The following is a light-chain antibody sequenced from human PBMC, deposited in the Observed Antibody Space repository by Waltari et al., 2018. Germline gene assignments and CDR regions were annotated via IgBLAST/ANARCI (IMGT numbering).Light chain of an antibody. V-gene: IGKV3-20*01. CDR3: QQHDTSRT. CDR2: RAS. CDR1: QSVSSSY. J-gene: IGKJ1*01. Sequence: EIVLTQSPGTLSLSPGERATLSCRASQSVSSSYLAWYQHQPGKAHRLLIYRASTRATGIPDRFSGSGSGTDFTLTISRLEPEDFAVYYCQQHDTSRTFGQGTKVEIK.